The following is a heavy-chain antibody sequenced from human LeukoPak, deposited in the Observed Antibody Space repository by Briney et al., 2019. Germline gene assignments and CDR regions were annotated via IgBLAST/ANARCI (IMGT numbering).Heavy chain of an antibody. CDR2: IYPGGST. CDR1: GGSINTYF. Sequence: SETLSLTCTVSGGSINTYFWTWIRQPAGKGLQWIGRIYPGGSTNYSPSLKSRLTMSVDTSNNQFSLKLSSVTAADTAVYYCARDRYGGIIDSWGQGTLVTVSS. J-gene: IGHJ4*02. CDR3: ARDRYGGIIDS. V-gene: IGHV4-4*07. D-gene: IGHD1-1*01.